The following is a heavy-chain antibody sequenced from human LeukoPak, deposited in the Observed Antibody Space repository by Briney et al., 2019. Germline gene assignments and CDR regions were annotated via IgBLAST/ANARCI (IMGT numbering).Heavy chain of an antibody. CDR1: GFTFSSYG. Sequence: GGSLRLSCAASGFTFSSYGMHWVRQAPGKGLEWVAVISYDGSNKYYADSVKGRFTISRDNSNNTLCLQMNSLRAEDTAVYYCAKVSDYYDSSGYLDYWGQGTLVTVSS. CDR3: AKVSDYYDSSGYLDY. D-gene: IGHD3-22*01. J-gene: IGHJ4*02. V-gene: IGHV3-30*18. CDR2: ISYDGSNK.